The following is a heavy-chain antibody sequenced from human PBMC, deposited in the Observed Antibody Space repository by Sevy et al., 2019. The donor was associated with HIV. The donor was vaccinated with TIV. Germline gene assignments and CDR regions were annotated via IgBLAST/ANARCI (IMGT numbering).Heavy chain of an antibody. CDR3: ARGPPDGSYDYFDY. CDR1: GFTFSSFN. D-gene: IGHD1-26*01. Sequence: GGSLRLSCAASGFTFSSFNMNWVRQAPGKGLEWVSSISGLSNYIDYAKSLKGRFIISRDNAKNTLYLQMNSLRADDTAVYYCARGPPDGSYDYFDYWGQGTLVTVSS. V-gene: IGHV3-21*06. J-gene: IGHJ4*02. CDR2: ISGLSNYI.